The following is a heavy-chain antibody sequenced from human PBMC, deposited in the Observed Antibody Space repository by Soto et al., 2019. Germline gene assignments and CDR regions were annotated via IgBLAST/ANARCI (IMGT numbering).Heavy chain of an antibody. J-gene: IGHJ4*02. Sequence: SETLSLTCTVSGGSISSGNCYWSWIRQPPGKGLEWVGFISYSGSTNYNPSLKSRVTISVDTSKNQFSLKLSSVTAADTAVYYCAREYRIQLWSSFDYWGQGTLVTVSS. CDR3: AREYRIQLWSSFDY. CDR1: GGSISSGNCY. CDR2: ISYSGST. D-gene: IGHD5-18*01. V-gene: IGHV4-61*01.